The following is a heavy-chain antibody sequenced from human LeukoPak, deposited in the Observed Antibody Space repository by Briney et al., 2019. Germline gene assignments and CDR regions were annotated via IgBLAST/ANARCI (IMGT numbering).Heavy chain of an antibody. CDR2: FIPIFGSP. CDR3: ARGPHWDPHFDY. Sequence: SVKVSCKASGGTFSNYAINWVRQAPGQGLEWMGGFIPIFGSPRYAQKFQGRVTITADDSTNTAYMELSSLGSEDTAVYYCARGPHWDPHFDYWGQGTLVTVSS. CDR1: GGTFSNYA. V-gene: IGHV1-69*13. D-gene: IGHD7-27*01. J-gene: IGHJ4*02.